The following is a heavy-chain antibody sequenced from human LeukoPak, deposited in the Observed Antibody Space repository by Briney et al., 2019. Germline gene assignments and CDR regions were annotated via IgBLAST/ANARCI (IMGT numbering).Heavy chain of an antibody. CDR1: GGSISSSSYY. V-gene: IGHV4-39*01. D-gene: IGHD2-15*01. CDR2: IYYSGST. Sequence: SETLSLTCTVSGGSISSSSYYWGWIRQPPGKGLEWIGSIYYSGSTYYNPSLKSRVTISVDTSKNQFSLKLSSVTAADTAVYYCARGIGGSRAVHYYYGMDVWGQGTTVTVSS. CDR3: ARGIGGSRAVHYYYGMDV. J-gene: IGHJ6*02.